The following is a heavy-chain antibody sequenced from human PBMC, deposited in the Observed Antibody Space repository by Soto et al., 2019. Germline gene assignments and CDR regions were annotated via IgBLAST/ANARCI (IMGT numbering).Heavy chain of an antibody. Sequence: SETLSLTCAVSGGSVSNKNYYWSWSRQHPGKDLEWIGYISYSGDTDYNPSLKSRVAMSLDTSKNQFSLRLSSVTAAASAVCYCASGLSAATVVTCYFDYWGQGTLVTVSS. CDR3: ASGLSAATVVTCYFDY. D-gene: IGHD4-17*01. V-gene: IGHV4-31*11. CDR2: ISYSGDT. CDR1: GGSVSNKNYY. J-gene: IGHJ4*02.